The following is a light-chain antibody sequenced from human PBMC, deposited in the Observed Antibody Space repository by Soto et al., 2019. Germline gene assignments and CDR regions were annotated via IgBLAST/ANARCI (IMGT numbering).Light chain of an antibody. CDR2: GVS. V-gene: IGLV2-14*01. CDR3: SSYTSTNTLV. Sequence: QSALTQPASVSGSPGQSITISCTGTSSDVGDYNYVSWHQRHPGKAPKLIIYGVSNRPSGISNRFSGSKSGNTASLTISGLQAEDEADFYCSSYTSTNTLVFGGGTKLTVL. J-gene: IGLJ2*01. CDR1: SSDVGDYNY.